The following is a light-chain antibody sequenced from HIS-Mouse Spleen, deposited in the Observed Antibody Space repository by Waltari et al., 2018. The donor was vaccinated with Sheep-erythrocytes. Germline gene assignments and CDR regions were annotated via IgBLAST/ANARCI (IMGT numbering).Light chain of an antibody. CDR1: NSDVGGYNY. J-gene: IGLJ1*01. CDR2: DVS. V-gene: IGLV2-11*01. Sequence: QSALTQPRSVSGSPGQSVTISCTGTNSDVGGYNYVSWYQQHPGKAPKLMIYDVSKRPSGVPDRFPGSKSGNAASLTISGLQAEDEADYYCCSYAGSYNHVFATGTKVTVL. CDR3: CSYAGSYNHV.